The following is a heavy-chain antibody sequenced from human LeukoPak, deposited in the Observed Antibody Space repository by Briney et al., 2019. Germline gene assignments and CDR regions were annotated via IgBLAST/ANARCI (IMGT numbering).Heavy chain of an antibody. V-gene: IGHV1-8*01. D-gene: IGHD6-19*01. CDR2: MNLNSGNT. CDR3: ARRVGSGWPVQH. Sequence: ASVKVSCKASGYTFSSYDINWVRQATGQGLEWMGWMNLNSGNTGYAQKFQGRLNMTRNTSISTAYMELSSLRSEDTAVYYCARRVGSGWPVQHWGQGTLVTVSS. CDR1: GYTFSSYD. J-gene: IGHJ1*01.